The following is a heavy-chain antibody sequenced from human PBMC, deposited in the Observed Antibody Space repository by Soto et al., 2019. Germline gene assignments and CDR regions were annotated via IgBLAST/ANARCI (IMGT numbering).Heavy chain of an antibody. D-gene: IGHD3-16*01. CDR1: GFPFSGYA. CDR2: ISGSGGRT. V-gene: IGHV3-23*01. J-gene: IGHJ3*02. Sequence: GGSLRLSCVASGFPFSGYAMSWVRQTPGKGLEWVSGISGSGGRTYYADSVKGRFTISRDNSNNTLSLQMHILRVEDTAVYFCAKGGYYSLFDIWGQGTVVTVSS. CDR3: AKGGYYSLFDI.